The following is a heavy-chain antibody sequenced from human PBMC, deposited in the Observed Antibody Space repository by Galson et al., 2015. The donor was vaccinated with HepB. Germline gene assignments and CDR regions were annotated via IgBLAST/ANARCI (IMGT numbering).Heavy chain of an antibody. Sequence: SLRLSCAASGFTFSSYWMHWVRQAPGKGLVWVSRINSDGSSTSYADSVKGRFTISRDNAKNTLYLQMNSLRAEDTAVYYCARADLITIFGVVFGDWFDPWGQGTLVTVSS. CDR3: ARADLITIFGVVFGDWFDP. V-gene: IGHV3-74*01. CDR2: INSDGSST. J-gene: IGHJ5*02. D-gene: IGHD3-3*01. CDR1: GFTFSSYW.